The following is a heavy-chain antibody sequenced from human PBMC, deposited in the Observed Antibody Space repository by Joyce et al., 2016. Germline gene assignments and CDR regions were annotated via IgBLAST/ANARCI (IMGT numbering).Heavy chain of an antibody. CDR1: GYTFVNYW. D-gene: IGHD4-23*01. Sequence: EDHLVQSGAEMKKPGESLRISCLVSGYTFVNYWISWVRQMPGKGLEWMGRIDPNDSGTSYSPSFQGHVTSSADKSISTAYLQWSSLKASDTAIYYCARHRGGGNFVPFDYWGQGTLVTVSS. CDR3: ARHRGGGNFVPFDY. CDR2: IDPNDSGT. J-gene: IGHJ4*02. V-gene: IGHV5-10-1*03.